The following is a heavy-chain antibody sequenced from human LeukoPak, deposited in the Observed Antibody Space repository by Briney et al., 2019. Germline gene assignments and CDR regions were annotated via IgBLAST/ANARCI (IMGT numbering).Heavy chain of an antibody. CDR2: IYYSGST. CDR3: ARVLRELKALFDY. CDR1: GGSISSSSYY. V-gene: IGHV4-39*07. D-gene: IGHD1-26*01. Sequence: SETLSLTCTVSGGSISSSSYYWGWIRQPPGKGLEWIGSIYYSGSTYYNPSLKSRVTISVDTSKNQFSLKLSSVTAAGTAVYYCARVLRELKALFDYWGQGTLVTVSS. J-gene: IGHJ4*02.